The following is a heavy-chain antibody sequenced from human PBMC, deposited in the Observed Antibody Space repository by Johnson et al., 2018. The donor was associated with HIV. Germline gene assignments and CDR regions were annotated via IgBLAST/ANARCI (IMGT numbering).Heavy chain of an antibody. V-gene: IGHV3-30-3*01. J-gene: IGHJ3*02. CDR3: ARDLYNYYDSSGCDAFDI. D-gene: IGHD3-22*01. CDR2: ISYDGSNK. CDR1: GFTFSSYA. Sequence: QVQLVESGGGVVQPGMSLRLSCAASGFTFSSYAMHWVRQAPGKGLEWVAVISYDGSNKYYADSVKGRFTISRDNSKNTLYLQMNSLRAEDTAVYYCARDLYNYYDSSGCDAFDIWGQGTMVTVSS.